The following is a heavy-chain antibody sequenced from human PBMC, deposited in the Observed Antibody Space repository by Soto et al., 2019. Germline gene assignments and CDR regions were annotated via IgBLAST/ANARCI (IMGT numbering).Heavy chain of an antibody. V-gene: IGHV3-49*03. D-gene: IGHD3-3*01. CDR2: IESKTSGGTT. CDR1: GFTFGDYG. J-gene: IGHJ4*02. Sequence: EVQLVESGGGLAQPGRSLRLSCIGSGFTFGDYGMSWFRQAPGKGLEWVGLIESKTSGGTTEYAASVRGRFTISRDDSKGIAYLQRNSLKTEDTAGYYCSRDRSYDFWSGYFDYWGQGNLVTVSS. CDR3: SRDRSYDFWSGYFDY.